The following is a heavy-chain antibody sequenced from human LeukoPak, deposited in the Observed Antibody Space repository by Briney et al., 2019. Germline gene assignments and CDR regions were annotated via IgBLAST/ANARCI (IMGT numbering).Heavy chain of an antibody. Sequence: GGSLRLSCAASGFTFSGYWMHWVRQAPGKGLVWVSRINSDGYSITYADSVKGRFTISRDNAKNTLHLQMNSLIAEDTAVYFCTRAGYSRGFDSWGEGTLVSVSS. V-gene: IGHV3-74*03. CDR3: TRAGYSRGFDS. CDR2: INSDGYSI. J-gene: IGHJ5*01. CDR1: GFTFSGYW. D-gene: IGHD5-12*01.